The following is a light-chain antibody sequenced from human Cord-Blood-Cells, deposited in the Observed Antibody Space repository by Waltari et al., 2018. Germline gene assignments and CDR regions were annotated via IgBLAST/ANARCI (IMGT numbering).Light chain of an antibody. V-gene: IGKV1D-8*01. J-gene: IGKJ2*01. Sequence: VICMTQSPSLLSAPTGDRLTLSCRMCQGISSYLVWYQQIPGKAPELLIYAASTLQSGVQSRFSGSRSGTDFTLTISCLQSEDFASYYGQQYYSFPYTFGQGTKLEIK. CDR1: QGISSY. CDR2: AAS. CDR3: QQYYSFPYT.